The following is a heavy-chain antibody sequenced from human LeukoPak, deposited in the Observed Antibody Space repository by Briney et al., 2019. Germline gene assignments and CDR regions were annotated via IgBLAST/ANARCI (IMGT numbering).Heavy chain of an antibody. CDR3: ARGPKIYYHCSSTSCYTNYYYGMDV. J-gene: IGHJ6*02. CDR2: IYYSGST. Sequence: SETLSLTCTVSGGSISSGGYYWSWIRQHPGKGLEWIGYIYYSGSTYYNPSLKSRVTISVDTSKNQFSLKLSSVTAADTAVYYCARGPKIYYHCSSTSCYTNYYYGMDVWGQGTTVTVSS. D-gene: IGHD2-2*02. V-gene: IGHV4-31*03. CDR1: GGSISSGGYY.